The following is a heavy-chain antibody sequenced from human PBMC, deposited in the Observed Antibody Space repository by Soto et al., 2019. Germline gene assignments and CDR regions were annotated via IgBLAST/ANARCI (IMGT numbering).Heavy chain of an antibody. CDR2: ISARNDDR. J-gene: IGHJ3*02. CDR3: ARAGKYFAFDM. Sequence: QVQLVQSGPDVKKPGASVKVSCKASGYRFDSYGINWIRQAPGQGLEWMGWISARNDDRKYAHKFQDRVTLTRETSTSTAYMEMRGLRSDDTAVYYCARAGKYFAFDMWGQGTMVTVSS. CDR1: GYRFDSYG. D-gene: IGHD3-10*01. V-gene: IGHV1-18*01.